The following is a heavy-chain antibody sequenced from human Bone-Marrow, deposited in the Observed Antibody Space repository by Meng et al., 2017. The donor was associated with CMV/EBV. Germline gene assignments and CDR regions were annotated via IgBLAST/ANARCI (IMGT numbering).Heavy chain of an antibody. V-gene: IGHV1-45*02. CDR2: ITPFNGNT. CDR3: VSGVGATRFDY. CDR1: GYTFTGYY. D-gene: IGHD1-26*01. J-gene: IGHJ4*02. Sequence: SVKVSCKASGYTFTGYYMHWVRQAPGQALEWMGWITPFNGNTNYAQKFQDRVTITRDRSMSTAYMELSSLRSEDTAMYYCVSGVGATRFDYCGQGTLVAVSS.